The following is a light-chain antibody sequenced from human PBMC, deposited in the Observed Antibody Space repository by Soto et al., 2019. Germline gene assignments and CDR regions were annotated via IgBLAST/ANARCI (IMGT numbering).Light chain of an antibody. V-gene: IGKV3-11*01. CDR1: QTVNTY. CDR3: QQRMNRIT. J-gene: IGKJ5*01. CDR2: AAS. Sequence: EIVLTQSPTTLSLSPRERATLYCRASQTVNTYLAWYQQKPGQAPRLLIYAASNRATGIPARFSGSGSGTDFTLTISSLEPEDFAVYYCQQRMNRITFGQGRRLEFK.